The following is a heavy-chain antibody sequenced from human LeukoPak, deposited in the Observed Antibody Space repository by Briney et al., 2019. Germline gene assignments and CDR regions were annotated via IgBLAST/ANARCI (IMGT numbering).Heavy chain of an antibody. CDR1: GYTFTSYD. V-gene: IGHV1-8*01. CDR3: ARGRGVATKRDWFDP. Sequence: ASVKVSCKASGYTFTSYDINWVRQATGQELEWMGWMNPNSGNTGYAQKFQGRVTMTRNTSISTAYMELSSLRSEDTAVYYCARGRGVATKRDWFDPWGQGTLVTVSS. D-gene: IGHD5-12*01. J-gene: IGHJ5*02. CDR2: MNPNSGNT.